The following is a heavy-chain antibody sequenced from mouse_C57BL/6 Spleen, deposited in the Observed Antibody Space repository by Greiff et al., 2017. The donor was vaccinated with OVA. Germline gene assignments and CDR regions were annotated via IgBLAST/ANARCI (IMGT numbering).Heavy chain of an antibody. J-gene: IGHJ4*01. CDR1: GYTFTDSY. V-gene: IGHV1-76*01. Sequence: QVQLQQSGAELVRPGASVKLSCKASGYTFTDSYINWVKQRPGKGLECIARITPGSGNTSYNEKFKGKATLTAEKSSSTAYMQLSSLTSEDSAVYFCAREGYLYGVPSMTMDYWGQGTSVTVSS. CDR2: ITPGSGNT. D-gene: IGHD2-3*01. CDR3: AREGYLYGVPSMTMDY.